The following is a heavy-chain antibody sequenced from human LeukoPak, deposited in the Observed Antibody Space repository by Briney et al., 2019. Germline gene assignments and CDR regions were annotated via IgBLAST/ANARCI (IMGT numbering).Heavy chain of an antibody. CDR1: GYTFTSYD. CDR2: MNPNSGNT. J-gene: IGHJ5*02. CDR3: AGLERWFDP. D-gene: IGHD1-1*01. Sequence: ASVKVSCKASGYTFTSYDINWVRQATGQGLEWMGWMNPNSGNTGYAQKFQGRVTITRDTSASTAYMELSSLRSEDTAVYYCAGLERWFDPWGQGTLVTVSS. V-gene: IGHV1-8*01.